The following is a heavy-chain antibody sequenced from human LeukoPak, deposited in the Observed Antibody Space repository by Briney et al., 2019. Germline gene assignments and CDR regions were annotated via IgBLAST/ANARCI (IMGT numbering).Heavy chain of an antibody. Sequence: PSETLSLTCTVSGGSISSYYWSWIRQPPGKGLEWIGYIYYSGSTNYNPSLKSRVTISVDTSKNQFSLKLSSVTAADTAVYYCARTMYCPNGVYSPWWFDPWGQGTLVTVSS. V-gene: IGHV4-59*01. D-gene: IGHD2-8*01. CDR2: IYYSGST. CDR3: ARTMYCPNGVYSPWWFDP. J-gene: IGHJ5*02. CDR1: GGSISSYY.